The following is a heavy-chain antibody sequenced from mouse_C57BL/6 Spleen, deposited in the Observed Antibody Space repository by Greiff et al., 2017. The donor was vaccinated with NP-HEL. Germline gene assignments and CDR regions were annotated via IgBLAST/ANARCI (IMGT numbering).Heavy chain of an antibody. CDR2: IYPGSGST. CDR3: ARTVVATRAMDY. V-gene: IGHV1-55*01. D-gene: IGHD1-1*01. CDR1: GYTFPSYW. J-gene: IGHJ4*01. Sequence: QVQLQQSGAELVKPGASVKMSCKASGYTFPSYWITWVKQRPGQGLEWIGDIYPGSGSTNYNEKFKSKATLTVDTSSSTAYMQLSSLTSEDSAVYYCARTVVATRAMDYWGQGTSVTVSS.